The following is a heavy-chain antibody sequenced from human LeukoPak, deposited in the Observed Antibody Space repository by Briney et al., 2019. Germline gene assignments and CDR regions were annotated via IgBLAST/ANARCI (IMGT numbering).Heavy chain of an antibody. CDR1: GGSFSGYY. CDR3: ASSSIAARRDYYGMDV. D-gene: IGHD6-6*01. J-gene: IGHJ6*02. V-gene: IGHV4-59*08. Sequence: PSETLSLTCAVYGGSFSGYYWSWIRQPPWKGLEWIGYIYYSGSTNYNPSLKSRVTISVDTSKNQFSLKLSSVTAADTAVYYCASSSIAARRDYYGMDVWGQGTTVTVSS. CDR2: IYYSGST.